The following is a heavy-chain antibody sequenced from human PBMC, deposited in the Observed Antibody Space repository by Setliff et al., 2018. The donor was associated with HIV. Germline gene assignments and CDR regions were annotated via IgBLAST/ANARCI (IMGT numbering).Heavy chain of an antibody. CDR3: VRSLSGNNSTYFWAFDF. Sequence: LRLSCAASGFTFSNYDLNWVRQAPGKGLEWVSSISAGGTYMYYADSVRGRFTISRDNAKSSLWLQMTSLRAEDTALYYCVRSLSGNNSTYFWAFDFWGQGALVTVSS. J-gene: IGHJ4*02. V-gene: IGHV3-21*06. CDR1: GFTFSNYD. D-gene: IGHD3-22*01. CDR2: ISAGGTYM.